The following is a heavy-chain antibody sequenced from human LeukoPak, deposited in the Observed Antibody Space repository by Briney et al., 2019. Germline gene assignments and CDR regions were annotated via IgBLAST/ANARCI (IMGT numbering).Heavy chain of an antibody. CDR2: IIPIFGTA. CDR1: GGTFSSYA. D-gene: IGHD2-2*01. Sequence: SVKVSCKASGGTFSSYAISWVRQAPGQGLEWMGGIIPIFGTANYAQKFQGRVTITADESTSTAYMELSSLRSEDTAVYYCARDNAPGYCSSTSCYFSRDWFDPWGQETLVTVSS. CDR3: ARDNAPGYCSSTSCYFSRDWFDP. V-gene: IGHV1-69*01. J-gene: IGHJ5*02.